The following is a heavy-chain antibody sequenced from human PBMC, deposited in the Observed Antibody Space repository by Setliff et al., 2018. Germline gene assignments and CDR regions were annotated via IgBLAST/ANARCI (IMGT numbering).Heavy chain of an antibody. V-gene: IGHV4-31*03. J-gene: IGHJ2*01. CDR3: ARDGSYYDRGGNRTWFFDL. D-gene: IGHD3-22*01. CDR1: GGSINSGDYF. Sequence: PSETLSLTCTVSGGSINSGDYFWSWFRQLPGKGLEWIGYIYYTGSTHYNPSLKSRLTMSVDTSKNQFPLNLKSVTAADTAVYFCARDGSYYDRGGNRTWFFDLWGRGTLVTVSS. CDR2: IYYTGST.